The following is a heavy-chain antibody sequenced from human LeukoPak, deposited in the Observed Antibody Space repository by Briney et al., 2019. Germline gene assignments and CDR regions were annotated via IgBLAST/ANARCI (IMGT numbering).Heavy chain of an antibody. Sequence: GGSLRLSCAASGFTFSSYSMNWVRQAPGKGLEWVSSISSSSSYIYYADSVKGRFTISRGNAKNSLYLQMNSLRAEDTAVYYCAREEYSSGPLDYWGQGTLVTVSS. D-gene: IGHD6-19*01. CDR2: ISSSSSYI. CDR3: AREEYSSGPLDY. V-gene: IGHV3-21*01. J-gene: IGHJ4*02. CDR1: GFTFSSYS.